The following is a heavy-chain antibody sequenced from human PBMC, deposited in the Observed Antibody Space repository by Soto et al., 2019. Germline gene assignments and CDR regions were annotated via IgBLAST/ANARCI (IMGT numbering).Heavy chain of an antibody. J-gene: IGHJ4*02. CDR3: ARGYDSTVTMVDN. D-gene: IGHD4-17*01. V-gene: IGHV3-30*04. CDR1: GFNFNGNA. Sequence: QVQLVESGGGVVQPGRSLRLSCAASGFNFNGNAMHWVRQPPDKGLEWMAVISFDASSKYYADSVKGRVTISRDNSNNTLYLQLNSLRLDDTAVYYCARGYDSTVTMVDNWGQGTLVTVSS. CDR2: ISFDASSK.